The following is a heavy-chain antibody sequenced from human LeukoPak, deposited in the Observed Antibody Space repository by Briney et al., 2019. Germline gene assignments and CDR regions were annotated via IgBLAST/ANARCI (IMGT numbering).Heavy chain of an antibody. CDR1: GGSISSSSYY. CDR2: IYYSGST. D-gene: IGHD6-13*01. CDR3: ARVRRGESSSWTDYYYMDV. J-gene: IGHJ6*03. V-gene: IGHV4-39*07. Sequence: PSETLSLTCTVSGGSISSSSYYWGWIRQPPGKGLEWIGSIYYSGSTYYNPSLKSRVTIPVDTSKNQFSLKLSSVTAADTAVYYCARVRRGESSSWTDYYYMDVWGKGTTVTVSS.